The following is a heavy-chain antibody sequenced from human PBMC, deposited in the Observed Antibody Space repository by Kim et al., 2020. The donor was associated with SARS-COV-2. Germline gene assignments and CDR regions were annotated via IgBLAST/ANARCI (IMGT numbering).Heavy chain of an antibody. CDR1: GYTFTSYG. CDR2: ISAYNGNT. V-gene: IGHV1-18*01. J-gene: IGHJ1*01. D-gene: IGHD6-19*01. CDR3: ARDGQQWLISAEYFQH. Sequence: ASVKVSCKASGYTFTSYGISWVRQAPGQGLEWMGWISAYNGNTNYAQKLQGRVTMTTDTSTSTAYMELRSLRSDDTAVYYCARDGQQWLISAEYFQHWGQGTLVTVSS.